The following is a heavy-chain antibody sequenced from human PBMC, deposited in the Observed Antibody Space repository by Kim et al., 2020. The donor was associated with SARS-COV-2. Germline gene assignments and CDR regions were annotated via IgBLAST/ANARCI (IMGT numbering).Heavy chain of an antibody. V-gene: IGHV3-48*02. CDR1: GFTFSSYS. J-gene: IGHJ4*02. CDR3: ARDTFFALSIAVAGTEGFDY. Sequence: GGSLRLSCAASGFTFSSYSMNWVRQAPGKGLEWVSYISSSSSTIYYADSVKGRFTISRDNAKNSLYLQMNSLRDKDTAVYYCARDTFFALSIAVAGTEGFDYWGQGTLVTVSS. D-gene: IGHD6-19*01. CDR2: ISSSSSTI.